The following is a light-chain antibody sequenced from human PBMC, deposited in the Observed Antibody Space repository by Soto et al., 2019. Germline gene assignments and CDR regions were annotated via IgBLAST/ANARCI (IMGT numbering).Light chain of an antibody. CDR3: QQTKGFPLT. CDR2: AAS. Sequence: DIQMTQSPSSLSASEGDRVTITCRASQDMHKYLACYQQIPGRAHKLLIFAASTLENGVPSRFSASGSGTDFTLSVVGLQPEDAATYYCQQTKGFPLTFGGGTKLAIK. J-gene: IGKJ4*01. CDR1: QDMHKY. V-gene: IGKV1-12*01.